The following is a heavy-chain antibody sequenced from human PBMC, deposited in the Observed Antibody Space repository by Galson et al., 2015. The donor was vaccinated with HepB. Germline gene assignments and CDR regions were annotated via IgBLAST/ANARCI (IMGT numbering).Heavy chain of an antibody. J-gene: IGHJ6*03. CDR2: ISSSSSDI. CDR3: ARNRDDPLCSSPICRKCYYYYYMDV. V-gene: IGHV3-21*01. Sequence: SLRLSCAASGFTFSTYSMNWVRQAPGMGLEWVSSISSSSSDIYYADSVKGRFTISRDNAKNSLYLQMNSLRAEDTAVYYCARNRDDPLCSSPICRKCYYYYYMDVWGKGTTVTVSS. CDR1: GFTFSTYS. D-gene: IGHD2-2*01.